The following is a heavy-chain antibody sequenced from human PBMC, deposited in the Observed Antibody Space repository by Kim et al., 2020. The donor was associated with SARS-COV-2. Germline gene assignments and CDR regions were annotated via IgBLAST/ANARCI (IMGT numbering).Heavy chain of an antibody. J-gene: IGHJ5*02. CDR1: GYTLTELS. CDR2: FDPEDGET. D-gene: IGHD1-26*01. V-gene: IGHV1-24*01. Sequence: ASVKVSCKVSGYTLTELSMHWVRQAPGKGLEWMGGFDPEDGETIYALKFQGRVTMTEDTSTDTAYMELSSLRSEDTAVYYCATARPVGATAWWFDPWGQGTLVTVSS. CDR3: ATARPVGATAWWFDP.